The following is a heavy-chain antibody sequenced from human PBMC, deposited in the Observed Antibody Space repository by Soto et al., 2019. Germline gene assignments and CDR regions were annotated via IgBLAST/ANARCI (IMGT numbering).Heavy chain of an antibody. D-gene: IGHD2-8*01. V-gene: IGHV3-11*01. Sequence: GSLRLSCAASGFTFSDYYMSWIRQTPGKGLEWVSYISSSGSTIYYADSVKGRFTISRDNAKNSLYLQMNSLRAEDTAVYYCAREGACTNGVCLIGFDYWGQGTLVTVAS. CDR2: ISSSGSTI. CDR3: AREGACTNGVCLIGFDY. J-gene: IGHJ4*02. CDR1: GFTFSDYY.